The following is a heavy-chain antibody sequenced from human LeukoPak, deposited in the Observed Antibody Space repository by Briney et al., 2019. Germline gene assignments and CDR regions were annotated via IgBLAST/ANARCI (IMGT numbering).Heavy chain of an antibody. J-gene: IGHJ5*01. CDR1: GYTFVSFG. CDR2: VSA. Sequence: ASVKVSCKASGYTFVSFGITWVRQAPGQGLEWMGWVSANRVTTTTDTSTNTAYLEVRSLRSDDTAVYYCARDRRDWFDSWGQGTLVTVSS. CDR3: ARDRRDWFDS. V-gene: IGHV1-18*01.